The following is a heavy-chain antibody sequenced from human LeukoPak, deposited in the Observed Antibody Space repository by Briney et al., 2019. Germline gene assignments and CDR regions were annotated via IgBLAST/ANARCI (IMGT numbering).Heavy chain of an antibody. J-gene: IGHJ6*02. Sequence: ASVKVSCKASGYTFTSYGISWVRQAPGQGLEWMGWISAYNGNTNYAQKLQGRVTMTTDTSTSTAYMELRSLRSDDTAVYYCAREHIVVVGFWGPLAETYGMDVWGQGTTVTVSS. CDR3: AREHIVVVGFWGPLAETYGMDV. CDR1: GYTFTSYG. V-gene: IGHV1-18*01. CDR2: ISAYNGNT. D-gene: IGHD2-21*01.